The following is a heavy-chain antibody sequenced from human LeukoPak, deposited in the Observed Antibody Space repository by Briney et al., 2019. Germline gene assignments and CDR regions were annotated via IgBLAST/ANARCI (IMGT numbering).Heavy chain of an antibody. CDR3: ARAPVRGVNLDY. V-gene: IGHV4-34*01. CDR2: INHSGST. CDR1: GFTFSSYA. J-gene: IGHJ4*02. Sequence: PGGSLRLSCAASGFTFSSYAMSWVRKAPGKGLEWIGEINHSGSTNYNPSLKSRVTISVDTSKNQFSLKLSSVTAADTAVYYCARAPVRGVNLDYWGQGTLVTVSS. D-gene: IGHD3-10*01.